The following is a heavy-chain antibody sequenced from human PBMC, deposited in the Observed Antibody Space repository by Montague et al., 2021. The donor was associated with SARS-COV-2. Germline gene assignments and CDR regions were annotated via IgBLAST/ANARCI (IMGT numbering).Heavy chain of an antibody. J-gene: IGHJ4*02. Sequence: SLRLSCAASGFTFDDYTMHWVRQAPGKGLEWVSLISWDSGGIYYADSVKGRFTISRDNSKESLYLEMNSLKTEDTAFYFCVRGGGIAFSAWFRFESWGQGTLVTVSS. D-gene: IGHD6-13*01. V-gene: IGHV3-43*01. CDR1: GFTFDDYT. CDR3: VRGGGIAFSAWFRFES. CDR2: ISWDSGGI.